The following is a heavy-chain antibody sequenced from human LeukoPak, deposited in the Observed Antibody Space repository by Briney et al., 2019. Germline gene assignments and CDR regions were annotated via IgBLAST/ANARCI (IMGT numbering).Heavy chain of an antibody. V-gene: IGHV3-30*04. CDR2: ISYDGSNK. J-gene: IGHJ4*02. CDR1: GFTFSSYA. Sequence: GGSLRLSCAASGFTFSSYAMHWVRQAPGKWLEWVAVISYDGSNKYYADSVKGRFTISRDNSKNTLYLQMNSLRAEDTAVYYCARDPYYYDSGSFAAFDIWGQGTLVTVSS. D-gene: IGHD3-10*01. CDR3: ARDPYYYDSGSFAAFDI.